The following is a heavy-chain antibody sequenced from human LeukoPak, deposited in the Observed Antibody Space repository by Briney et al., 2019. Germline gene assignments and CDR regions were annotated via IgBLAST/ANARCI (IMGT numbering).Heavy chain of an antibody. J-gene: IGHJ6*03. Sequence: SVKVSCKASGGTFSRYAFSWVRLAPGQGREWMGGIIPILGTPNYAQKFQGRLTITADESTSTAYMELSSLKSEDTAMYYCARVITIGQPPYYYYMDVWGKGTTVTVSS. V-gene: IGHV1-69*13. D-gene: IGHD3-10*01. CDR1: GGTFSRYA. CDR3: ARVITIGQPPYYYYMDV. CDR2: IIPILGTP.